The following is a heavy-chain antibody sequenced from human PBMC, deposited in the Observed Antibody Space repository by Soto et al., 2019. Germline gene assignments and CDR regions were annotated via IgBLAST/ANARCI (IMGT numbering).Heavy chain of an antibody. CDR1: GFTFSSYG. D-gene: IGHD6-13*01. J-gene: IGHJ4*02. V-gene: IGHV3-30*18. CDR3: AKEIAAAGLGKYYFDY. Sequence: VGSLRLSCAASGFTFSSYGMHWVRQAPGKGLEWVAVISYDGSNKYYADSVKGRFTISRDNSKNTLYLQMNSLRAEDTAVYYCAKEIAAAGLGKYYFDYWGQGTLVTVSS. CDR2: ISYDGSNK.